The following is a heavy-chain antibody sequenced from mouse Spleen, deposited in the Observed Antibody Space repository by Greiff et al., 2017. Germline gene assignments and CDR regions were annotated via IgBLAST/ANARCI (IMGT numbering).Heavy chain of an antibody. CDR3: ARRPRYDVVYYFDY. J-gene: IGHJ2*01. Sequence: QVQLKESGAELARPGASVKLSCKASGYTFTSYGISWVKQRTGQGLEWIGEIYPRSGNTYYNEKFKGKATLTADKSSSTAYMELRSLTSEDSAVYFCARRPRYDVVYYFDYWGQGTTLTVSS. CDR1: GYTFTSYG. V-gene: IGHV1-81*01. CDR2: IYPRSGNT. D-gene: IGHD2-14*01.